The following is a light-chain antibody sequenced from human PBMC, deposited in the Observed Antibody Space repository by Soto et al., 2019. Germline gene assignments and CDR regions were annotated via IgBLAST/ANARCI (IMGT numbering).Light chain of an antibody. CDR1: SSDVGGYNY. CDR2: DVS. V-gene: IGLV2-14*01. Sequence: QSALTQPASVSGSPGQSITISCTGTSSDVGGYNYVSWYQQVPGKAPKLMIYDVSNRPSGVSNRFSGSKSGNTASLTISGLQAEDEADYYCSSYTSSSTVVFGGGTKLTV. J-gene: IGLJ2*01. CDR3: SSYTSSSTVV.